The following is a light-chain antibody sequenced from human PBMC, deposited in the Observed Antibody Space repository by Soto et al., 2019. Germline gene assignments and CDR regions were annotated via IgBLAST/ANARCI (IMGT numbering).Light chain of an antibody. CDR3: QQANSFPRT. Sequence: DIQMTQSQSSVSASVGDRVTITCRASKGISSWLAWYQQKPGKAPKLLIYAASSLQSGVPSRFGGSGCGTDFTLTFSSLQPEEFATYYCQQANSFPRTFGQGTRLE. CDR1: KGISSW. V-gene: IGKV1-12*01. CDR2: AAS. J-gene: IGKJ5*01.